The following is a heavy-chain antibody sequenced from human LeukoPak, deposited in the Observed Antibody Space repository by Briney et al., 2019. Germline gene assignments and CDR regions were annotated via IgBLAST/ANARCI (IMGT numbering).Heavy chain of an antibody. Sequence: GGSLRLSCAASGFTFSSYSMNWVRQAPGKGLEWVSYISSSSSTIYYADSVKGRFTISRDISKNTLYLQMNGLRAEDTAVYYCAREVRGYYFDYWGQGTLVTVSS. CDR3: AREVRGYYFDY. V-gene: IGHV3-48*01. CDR2: ISSSSSTI. J-gene: IGHJ4*02. D-gene: IGHD3-22*01. CDR1: GFTFSSYS.